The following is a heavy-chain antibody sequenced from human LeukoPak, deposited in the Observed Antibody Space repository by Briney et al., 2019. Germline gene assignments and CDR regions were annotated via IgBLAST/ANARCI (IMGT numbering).Heavy chain of an antibody. Sequence: GGSLRLSCAASGFTFSSYWMSWVRQAPGKGLEWVANIKQDGSKKNYVDSVKGRFTISRDNAKNSLYLQMNSLRAEDTAVYYCATPLDYYDSSGYHQGGDWGQGTLVTVSS. CDR3: ATPLDYYDSSGYHQGGD. CDR1: GFTFSSYW. CDR2: IKQDGSKK. V-gene: IGHV3-7*03. D-gene: IGHD3-22*01. J-gene: IGHJ4*02.